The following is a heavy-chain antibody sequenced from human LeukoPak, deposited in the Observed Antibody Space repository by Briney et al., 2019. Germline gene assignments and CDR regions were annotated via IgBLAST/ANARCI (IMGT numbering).Heavy chain of an antibody. D-gene: IGHD5-24*01. CDR2: ISNGGGSVT. CDR1: GFTFSSYE. V-gene: IGHV3-48*03. J-gene: IGHJ4*02. CDR3: ARDDLFVDNYCYYFDH. Sequence: GRSLRLSCAASGFTFSSYEMIWVRQAPGKGLEWISYISNGGGSVTYYADSVKGRFTISRDNAKNSLFLQMNSLRAEDTAVYYCARDDLFVDNYCYYFDHWGQGTLVTVSS.